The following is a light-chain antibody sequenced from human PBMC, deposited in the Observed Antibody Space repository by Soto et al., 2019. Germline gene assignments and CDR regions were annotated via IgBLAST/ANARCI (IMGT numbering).Light chain of an antibody. CDR2: AAS. CDR1: QSIFSS. J-gene: IGKJ5*01. Sequence: DRVTITCRAGQSIFSSLNWYQHKPGKAPKLLSYAASTLQSGVPSRFRGSGYGTDFALTISSLTPEDFATYYCQQSYNSPPITFGQGTRLEIK. V-gene: IGKV1-39*01. CDR3: QQSYNSPPIT.